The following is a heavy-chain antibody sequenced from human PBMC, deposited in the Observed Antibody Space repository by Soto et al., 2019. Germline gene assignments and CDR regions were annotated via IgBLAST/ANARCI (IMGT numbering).Heavy chain of an antibody. J-gene: IGHJ5*02. D-gene: IGHD2-2*01. V-gene: IGHV1-2*04. Sequence: QVQLVQSGAEVKKPGASVKVSCKASGYTFTGYYMHWVRQAPGQGLEWMGWINPNSGGTNYVQKFQGWVSMTRDTSISTAYMELSRLRSDDTAVYYCARGKGYCSSTCCYPGAWFDPWGQGTLVTVSS. CDR2: INPNSGGT. CDR3: ARGKGYCSSTCCYPGAWFDP. CDR1: GYTFTGYY.